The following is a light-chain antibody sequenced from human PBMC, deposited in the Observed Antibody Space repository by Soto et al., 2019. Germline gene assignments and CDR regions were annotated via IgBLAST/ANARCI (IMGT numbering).Light chain of an antibody. Sequence: QSALTQPRSVSGSHGQSVTISCTGTSSDVGGYGYVSWYQQHPGKAPKLMIYDVYNRPSGVPDRFSGSKSGNTASLTISGLQAEDEAVYYCCSYAGSSTFYVFGTVTKLTVL. V-gene: IGLV2-11*01. CDR1: SSDVGGYGY. CDR2: DVY. J-gene: IGLJ1*01. CDR3: CSYAGSSTFYV.